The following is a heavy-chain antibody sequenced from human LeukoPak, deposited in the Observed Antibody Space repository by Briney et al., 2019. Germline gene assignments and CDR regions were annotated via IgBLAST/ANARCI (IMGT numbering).Heavy chain of an antibody. Sequence: ASVKVSCKASGYTFTSYDTNWVRQATGQGLEWMGWMNPNSGNTGYAQKFQGRVTMTRNTSISTAYMELSSLRSEDTAVYYCARGRYCSSTSCYRDYNWFDPWGQGTLVTVSS. D-gene: IGHD2-2*02. CDR1: GYTFTSYD. CDR3: ARGRYCSSTSCYRDYNWFDP. CDR2: MNPNSGNT. J-gene: IGHJ5*02. V-gene: IGHV1-8*01.